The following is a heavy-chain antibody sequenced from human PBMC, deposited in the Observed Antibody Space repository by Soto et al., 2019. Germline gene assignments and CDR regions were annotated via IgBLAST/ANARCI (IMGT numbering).Heavy chain of an antibody. CDR2: ISSSSSYI. CDR3: ASLVYYDSSGSSRAPD. V-gene: IGHV3-21*01. CDR1: GFTFSSYS. Sequence: EVQLVESGGGLVKPGGSLRLSCAASGFTFSSYSMNWVRQAPGKGLEWVSSISSSSSYIYYADSVKGRFTISRDNAKNSLYLQMNSLRAEDTAVYYCASLVYYDSSGSSRAPDWGQGTMVTVSS. D-gene: IGHD3-22*01. J-gene: IGHJ4*02.